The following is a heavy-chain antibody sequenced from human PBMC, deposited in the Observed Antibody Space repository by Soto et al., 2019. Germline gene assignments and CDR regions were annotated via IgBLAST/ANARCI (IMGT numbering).Heavy chain of an antibody. Sequence: PGGSLRLSCAASGFNLSGFGVQWVRQAPGKGLEWVACITYDKSHTNNAHSLKGRVTISTDTSKTTVYLQMNSLRPDDTAVYYCARARYEFSSCALDIWGQGTTVTVSS. CDR2: ITYDKSHT. D-gene: IGHD3-9*01. CDR3: ARARYEFSSCALDI. V-gene: IGHV3-30*01. CDR1: GFNLSGFG. J-gene: IGHJ6*01.